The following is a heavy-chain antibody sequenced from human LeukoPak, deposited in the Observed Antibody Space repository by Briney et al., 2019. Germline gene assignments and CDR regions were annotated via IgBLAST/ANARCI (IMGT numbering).Heavy chain of an antibody. CDR3: AKDRSSNSSQSGQDY. V-gene: IGHV3-30*02. Sequence: GGSLRLSCAASGFTFSSYGMHWVRQAPGKGLEWVAFIRYDGSNKYYADSVKGRFTISRDNSKNTLYLQMNSLRAEDTAVYYCAKDRSSNSSQSGQDYWGQGTLVTVSS. D-gene: IGHD6-13*01. CDR2: IRYDGSNK. J-gene: IGHJ4*02. CDR1: GFTFSSYG.